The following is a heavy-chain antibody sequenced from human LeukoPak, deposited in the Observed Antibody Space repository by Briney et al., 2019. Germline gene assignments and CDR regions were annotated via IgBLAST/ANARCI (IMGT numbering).Heavy chain of an antibody. CDR2: IYYSGST. CDR3: ARGEGSSYFDY. J-gene: IGHJ4*02. D-gene: IGHD6-6*01. V-gene: IGHV4-39*07. CDR1: GGSISSSSYY. Sequence: PSETLSLTCTVSGGSISSSSYYWGWIRQPPGKGLEWIGSIYYSGSTYYNPSLKSRVTISVDTSKNQFSLKLSSVTAADTAVYYCARGEGSSYFDYWGQGTLVTVSS.